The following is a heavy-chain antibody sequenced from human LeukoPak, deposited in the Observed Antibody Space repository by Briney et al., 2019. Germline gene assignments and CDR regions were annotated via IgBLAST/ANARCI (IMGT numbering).Heavy chain of an antibody. CDR1: GFTFSSYG. V-gene: IGHV3-23*01. Sequence: PGGPLRLSCAASGFTFSSYGMSWVRQAPGKGLEWVSAISGSGGNTYYADSVKGRFTVSRDNSKNTVYLQMNSLRAEDTAVYYCAKGTVTFDYWGQGTLVTVPS. D-gene: IGHD4-17*01. J-gene: IGHJ4*02. CDR2: ISGSGGNT. CDR3: AKGTVTFDY.